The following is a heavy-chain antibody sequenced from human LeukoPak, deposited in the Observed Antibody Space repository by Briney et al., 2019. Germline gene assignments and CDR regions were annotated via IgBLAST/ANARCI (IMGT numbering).Heavy chain of an antibody. CDR3: ARESFYYCSSTSCYEGWFDP. J-gene: IGHJ5*02. CDR2: IKQDGSEK. D-gene: IGHD2-2*01. CDR1: GFTFSSYW. Sequence: GGSLRLPCAASGFTFSSYWMSWVRQDPGKGLEWVANIKQDGSEKYYVDSVKGRFTISRDNAKNSLYLQMNSLRAEDAAVYYCARESFYYCSSTSCYEGWFDPWGQGTLVTVSS. V-gene: IGHV3-7*01.